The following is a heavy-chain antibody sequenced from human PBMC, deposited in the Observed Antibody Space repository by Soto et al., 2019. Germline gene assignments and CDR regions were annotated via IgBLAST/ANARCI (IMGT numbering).Heavy chain of an antibody. CDR2: ISYDGSNK. Sequence: QVQLVESGGGVVQPGRSLRLSCAASGFTFSSYGMHWVRQAPGKGLEWVAVISYDGSNKYYADSVKGRFTISRDNSKNTLYLQMNSLRAEDTAVYYCARIRGSSWYSDYFDYWGQGTLVTVSS. V-gene: IGHV3-30*03. D-gene: IGHD6-13*01. J-gene: IGHJ4*02. CDR3: ARIRGSSWYSDYFDY. CDR1: GFTFSSYG.